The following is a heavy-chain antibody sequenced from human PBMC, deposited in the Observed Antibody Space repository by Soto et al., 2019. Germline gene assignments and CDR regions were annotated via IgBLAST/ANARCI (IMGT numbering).Heavy chain of an antibody. Sequence: EVQLVESGGGLVKPGGSLRLSCAASGFTFSNAWMSWVLQAPGKGLEWVGSIKSKTDGGTTDYAAPVKGRFTISRDDSKNPLYLQMNSLTTEDTAVYYCPKDGLWVEDLLPDYWGQGTLVTVSS. CDR2: IKSKTDGGTT. J-gene: IGHJ4*02. CDR1: GFTFSNAW. CDR3: PKDGLWVEDLLPDY. V-gene: IGHV3-15*01. D-gene: IGHD3-10*01.